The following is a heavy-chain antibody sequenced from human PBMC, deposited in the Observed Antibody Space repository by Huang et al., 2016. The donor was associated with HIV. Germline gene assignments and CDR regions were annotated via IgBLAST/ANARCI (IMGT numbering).Heavy chain of an antibody. J-gene: IGHJ3*02. D-gene: IGHD2-15*01. V-gene: IGHV1-24*01. CDR2: FDPEEGET. CDR3: ATSTPDVGAGVLRSAFDI. CDR1: GYTVSELS. Sequence: QVQLVESGAELKKPGASVRVSCKVSGYTVSELSLHWVRQAPEKGLEWRGGFDPEEGETIYAQRLQGRVTMTEDTSTATAYMELSSLRPEDTAVYYCATSTPDVGAGVLRSAFDIWGQGTMVTVSS.